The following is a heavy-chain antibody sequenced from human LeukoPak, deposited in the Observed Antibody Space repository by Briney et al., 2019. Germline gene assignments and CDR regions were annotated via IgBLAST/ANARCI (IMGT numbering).Heavy chain of an antibody. D-gene: IGHD3-9*01. J-gene: IGHJ4*02. V-gene: IGHV4-31*03. CDR3: ARVDTYYDILTGYYRVDYFDY. Sequence: SQTLSLTCTVSGGSISGGGYYWSWIRQHPGKGLEWIGYIYYSGSTYYNPSLKSRVTISVDTSKNQFSLKLSSVTAADTAVYYCARVDTYYDILTGYYRVDYFDYWGQGTLVTVSS. CDR2: IYYSGST. CDR1: GGSISGGGYY.